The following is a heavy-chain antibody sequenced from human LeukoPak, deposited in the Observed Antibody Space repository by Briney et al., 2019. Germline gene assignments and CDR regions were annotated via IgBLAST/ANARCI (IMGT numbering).Heavy chain of an antibody. J-gene: IGHJ5*02. CDR2: VTPDDGNT. Sequence: ASVKVSCKASGYPFASFALHWVRQAPGQRLEWMGWVTPDDGNTKFSQKFQGRVTFTSDTSASTAYMELSSLTSEDTAVYYCARQRITMVGGFIGWFDPWGQGTPVTVSS. D-gene: IGHD3-10*01. CDR3: ARQRITMVGGFIGWFDP. V-gene: IGHV1-3*01. CDR1: GYPFASFA.